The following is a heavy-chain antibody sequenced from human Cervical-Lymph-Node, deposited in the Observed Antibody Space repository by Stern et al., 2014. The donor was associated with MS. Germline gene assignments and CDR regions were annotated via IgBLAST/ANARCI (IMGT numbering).Heavy chain of an antibody. V-gene: IGHV3-48*02. CDR1: GFTFGVYG. CDR2: ISETSNTI. J-gene: IGHJ5*02. Sequence: EVQLEESGGGVVQPGGSLRLSCAASGFTFGVYGMNWVRPAPGKGLEWVSYISETSNTIYYADSVKGRFTVSRDNAKSSLYLQMNSLRDEDTAVYYCARDWDDYSNRFQSWGQGTLVTVSS. CDR3: ARDWDDYSNRFQS. D-gene: IGHD4-11*01.